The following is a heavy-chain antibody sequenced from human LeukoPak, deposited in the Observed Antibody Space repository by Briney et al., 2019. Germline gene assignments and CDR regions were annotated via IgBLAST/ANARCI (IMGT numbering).Heavy chain of an antibody. CDR1: DGSISSHY. Sequence: SETLSLTCTVSDGSISSHYWSWLRQPPGKGLEWIGHFAYSGTTSYNASLKSRVTISVDTSKNQFSLTLTSVTAADTAVYYCARPHSSGWYGVYDIWGQGTMVTVSS. CDR2: FAYSGTT. J-gene: IGHJ3*02. D-gene: IGHD6-19*01. V-gene: IGHV4-59*08. CDR3: ARPHSSGWYGVYDI.